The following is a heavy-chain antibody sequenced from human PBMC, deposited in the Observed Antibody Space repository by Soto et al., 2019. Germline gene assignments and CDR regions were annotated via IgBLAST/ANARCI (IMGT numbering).Heavy chain of an antibody. V-gene: IGHV3-21*01. D-gene: IGHD4-17*01. J-gene: IGHJ4*02. Sequence: GGSLRLSCAASGFTFSSYRLNWVRQAPGKGLEWVSSISSSSSYISYADSVKGRFTISRDNAKNSLYLQMNSLRAEDTAVYYCARALAGDYEDYWGQGTLVTVSS. CDR1: GFTFSSYR. CDR3: ARALAGDYEDY. CDR2: ISSSSSYI.